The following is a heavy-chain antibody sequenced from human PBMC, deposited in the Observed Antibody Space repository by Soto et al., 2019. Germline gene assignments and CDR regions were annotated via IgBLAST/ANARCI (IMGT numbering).Heavy chain of an antibody. J-gene: IGHJ6*02. CDR2: ITTYNGNT. CDR1: RYIFTNYG. V-gene: IGHV1-18*01. Sequence: QVQLVQSGVEVREPGASVKVSCKAVRYIFTNYGVSWVRQAPGQGLEWMGWITTYNGNTEYAQKFQGRVTMTTDASTSTAXXXLGSLRSDDTAIYYCARALTGYGMDVWGQGTTVTVSS. CDR3: ARALTGYGMDV.